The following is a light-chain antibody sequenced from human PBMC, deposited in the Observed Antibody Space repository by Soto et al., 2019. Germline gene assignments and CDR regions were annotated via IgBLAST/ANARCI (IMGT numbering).Light chain of an antibody. Sequence: QSALTQPASVSGSPGQSITISCTGTYSDVGGYNRVSWYQHHPGKAPKMLIFEVSTRPSGISDRFSGSKSGDTASLTISGLQAEDEADYYCSSYTTTTTLEVFGTGTKLTVL. CDR3: SSYTTTTTLEV. V-gene: IGLV2-14*01. CDR2: EVS. CDR1: YSDVGGYNR. J-gene: IGLJ1*01.